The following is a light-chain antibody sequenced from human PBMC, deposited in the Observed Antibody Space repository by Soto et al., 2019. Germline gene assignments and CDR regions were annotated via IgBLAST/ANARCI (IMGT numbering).Light chain of an antibody. Sequence: EIVMTQSPATLSVSPGERATLSCRASQSVSSDLAWYQQKPGQAPRFLISGASTRATGIPARFSGSGSGTEFTLTISSLQSEDFAVYYCQQYGSSPYTFGQGTKLEIK. J-gene: IGKJ2*01. CDR2: GAS. CDR3: QQYGSSPYT. CDR1: QSVSSD. V-gene: IGKV3-15*01.